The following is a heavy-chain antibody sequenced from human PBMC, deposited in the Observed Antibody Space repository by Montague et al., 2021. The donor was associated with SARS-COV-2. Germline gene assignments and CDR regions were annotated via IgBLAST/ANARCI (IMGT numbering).Heavy chain of an antibody. D-gene: IGHD3-10*01. CDR2: IYHSGST. V-gene: IGHV4-4*02. J-gene: IGHJ4*02. Sequence: SETLSLTCAVSGGPISSSNWWSWVRQAPRKGLEWIGVIYHSGSTXYNPPLKSQVTISVNTSKNQFFLKLSSVTAADTAVYYCASRGAGWFGSNPERFDYWGRGTLVTISS. CDR3: ASRGAGWFGSNPERFDY. CDR1: GGPISSSNW.